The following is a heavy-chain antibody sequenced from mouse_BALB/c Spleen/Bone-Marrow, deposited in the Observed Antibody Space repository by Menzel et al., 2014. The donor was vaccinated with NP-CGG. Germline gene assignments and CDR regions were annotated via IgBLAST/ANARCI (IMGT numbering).Heavy chain of an antibody. CDR2: IYPGSGNT. V-gene: IGHV1-77*01. CDR1: GYTFTDYY. CDR3: ARAASLDY. Sequence: QVQLKQSGAELARPGASVKLSCKASGYTFTDYYVSWVKQRTGRGLEWIGEIYPGSGNTYYNEKFKGKATLTADRSSSTAYMQLSSLTSEDSAVYFCARAASLDYWGQGTSVTVSS. J-gene: IGHJ4*01.